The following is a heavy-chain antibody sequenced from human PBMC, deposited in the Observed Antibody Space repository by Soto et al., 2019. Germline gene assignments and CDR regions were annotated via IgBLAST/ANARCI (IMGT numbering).Heavy chain of an antibody. V-gene: IGHV3-30-3*01. Sequence: GGSLRLSCAASGFTFSSYAMHWVRQAPGKGLEWVAVISYDGSNKYYADSVKGRFTISRDNSKNTLYLQMNSLRAEDTAVYYCARDVRSGVVIIPHFDYWGQGTLVTVS. D-gene: IGHD3-3*01. CDR2: ISYDGSNK. CDR3: ARDVRSGVVIIPHFDY. CDR1: GFTFSSYA. J-gene: IGHJ4*02.